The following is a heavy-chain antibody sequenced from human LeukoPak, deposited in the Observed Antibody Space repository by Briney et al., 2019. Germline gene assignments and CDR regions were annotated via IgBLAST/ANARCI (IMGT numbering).Heavy chain of an antibody. J-gene: IGHJ4*02. D-gene: IGHD3-22*01. CDR3: ARGSPRRGDSSGYYYY. CDR2: IKQDGSEK. Sequence: GGSLRLSCAASGFTFSSYWMSWVRQAPGKGLEWVANIKQDGSEKYYVDSVKGRFTISKDNAKNSLYLQMNSLRAEDTAVYYCARGSPRRGDSSGYYYYWGQGTLVSVSS. V-gene: IGHV3-7*01. CDR1: GFTFSSYW.